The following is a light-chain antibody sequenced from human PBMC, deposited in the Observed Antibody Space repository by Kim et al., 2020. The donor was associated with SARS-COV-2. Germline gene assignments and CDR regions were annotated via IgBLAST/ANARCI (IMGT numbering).Light chain of an antibody. CDR1: SSNIGAGYD. J-gene: IGLJ3*02. CDR2: GKS. Sequence: QSVLTQPPSVSGAPGQRVTISCTGSSSNIGAGYDVNWYQQLPRTAPKILIYGKSNRPSGVPDRFSGAKSGTSASLAITGLQAEDEAEYYCQSYDDSLSGWVFGGGTKVTVL. CDR3: QSYDDSLSGWV. V-gene: IGLV1-40*01.